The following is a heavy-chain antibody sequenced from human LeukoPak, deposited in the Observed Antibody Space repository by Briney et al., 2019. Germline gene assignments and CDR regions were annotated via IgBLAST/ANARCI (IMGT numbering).Heavy chain of an antibody. CDR1: GFRFSTYG. J-gene: IGHJ4*02. CDR3: ARDTKDGYNAGNLDY. CDR2: IWYDGINK. Sequence: PGGSLRLPCAASGFRFSTYGMHWVRQAPGKGLEWVAVIWYDGINKYYADSVKGRFTISRDNSKNTLYLQMNSLRADDTSFYYCARDTKDGYNAGNLDYWGQGTLVTVSS. D-gene: IGHD5-24*01. V-gene: IGHV3-33*01.